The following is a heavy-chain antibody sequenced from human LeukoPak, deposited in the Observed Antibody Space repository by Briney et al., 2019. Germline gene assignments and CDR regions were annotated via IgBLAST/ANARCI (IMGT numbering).Heavy chain of an antibody. CDR1: GGSISSGGYY. V-gene: IGHV4-31*03. J-gene: IGHJ6*03. D-gene: IGHD5-12*01. Sequence: SETLSLTCTVSGGSISSGGYYWSWIRQYPGKGLEWIGYIYYSGSTYYNPSLKSRVTISVDTSKNQFSLKLSSVTAADTAVYYCARVYQGGGYDFYYYYYMDVWGKGTTVTVSS. CDR2: IYYSGST. CDR3: ARVYQGGGYDFYYYYYMDV.